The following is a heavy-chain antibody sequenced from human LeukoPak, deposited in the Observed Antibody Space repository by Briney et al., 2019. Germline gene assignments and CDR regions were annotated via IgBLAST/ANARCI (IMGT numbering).Heavy chain of an antibody. D-gene: IGHD1-26*01. CDR1: GASFSSSPYY. J-gene: IGHJ6*03. CDR2: FYYGGTT. CDR3: ARQGEHSGTYYYMDV. Sequence: SETLSLXCSVSGASFSSSPYYWGWIRRPPGKGLEWIGSFYYGGTTYYNPSLKSRITMSVDTSENQFSLKLSSVTAADTAVYYCARQGEHSGTYYYMDVWGKGTTVTVSS. V-gene: IGHV4-39*01.